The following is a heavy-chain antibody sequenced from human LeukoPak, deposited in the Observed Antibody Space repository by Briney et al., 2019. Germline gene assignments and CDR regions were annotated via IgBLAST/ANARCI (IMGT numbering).Heavy chain of an antibody. Sequence: GESLRLSCAASGFTFTTYWMSWVRQAPGKGLEWVANIKQDGTEKYYADSVKGRFTISRDNSKNTLYLQMNSLRAEDTAVYYCAKDRGYSSGWYGFYYYMDVWGKGTTVTISS. CDR3: AKDRGYSSGWYGFYYYMDV. CDR2: IKQDGTEK. J-gene: IGHJ6*03. V-gene: IGHV3-7*01. D-gene: IGHD6-19*01. CDR1: GFTFTTYW.